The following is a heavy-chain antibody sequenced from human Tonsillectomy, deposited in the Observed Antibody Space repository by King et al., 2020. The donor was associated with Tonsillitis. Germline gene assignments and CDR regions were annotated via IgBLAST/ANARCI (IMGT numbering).Heavy chain of an antibody. V-gene: IGHV3-23*03. CDR3: ARDRGLWQCDN. D-gene: IGHD3-10*01. Sequence: VQLVESGGGLVQPGGSLRLSCAASGFTFSTFAMNWVRQAPGKGLEWVSVVYTGGGTTYADSVKGRFTISREDSENTLYLQMNSLRAEDTAVYYCARDRGLWQCDNCGQGTLVTVSS. J-gene: IGHJ4*02. CDR1: GFTFSTFA. CDR2: VYTGGGTT.